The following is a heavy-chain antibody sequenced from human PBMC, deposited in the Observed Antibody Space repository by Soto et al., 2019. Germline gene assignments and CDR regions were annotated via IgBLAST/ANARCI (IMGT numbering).Heavy chain of an antibody. D-gene: IGHD6-19*01. J-gene: IGHJ4*02. CDR2: IWYDGSNK. CDR1: GFTFSSYG. CDR3: ARSAASSGSALDY. Sequence: QVQLVESGGGVVQPGRSLRLSCAASGFTFSSYGMHWVRQAPGKGLEWVAVIWYDGSNKNYADSVKGRFTISRDNSKNTLYLQMNSLRAEDTAVYYCARSAASSGSALDYWGQGTLVTVSS. V-gene: IGHV3-33*01.